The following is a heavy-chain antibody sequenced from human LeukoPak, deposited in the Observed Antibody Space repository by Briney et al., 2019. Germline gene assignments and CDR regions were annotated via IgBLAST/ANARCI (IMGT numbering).Heavy chain of an antibody. CDR2: IYTSRST. CDR1: GGSLSSGSYY. CDR3: ARVGIAAAGDFDY. J-gene: IGHJ4*02. Sequence: KTSETLSLTCTVSGGSLSSGSYYWSWLRHTAGKGLEWFRRIYTSRSTNYNPSLKSRVTISVDTSKIQFSLKLSSVTAADTAVYYCARVGIAAAGDFDYWGQGTLVTVSS. V-gene: IGHV4-61*02. D-gene: IGHD6-13*01.